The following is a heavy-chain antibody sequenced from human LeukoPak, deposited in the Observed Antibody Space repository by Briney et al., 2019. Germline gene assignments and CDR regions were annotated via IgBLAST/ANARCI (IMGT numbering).Heavy chain of an antibody. J-gene: IGHJ4*02. CDR1: GGSISSGGYS. Sequence: PSQTLSLTCAVSGGSISSGGYSWSWIRQPPGKGLEWIGYIYHSGSTYYNPSLKSRVTISVDRSKNQFSLKLSSVTAADTAVYYCARIGYSYGPYFDYWGQGTLVTVSS. CDR2: IYHSGST. V-gene: IGHV4-30-2*01. CDR3: ARIGYSYGPYFDY. D-gene: IGHD5-18*01.